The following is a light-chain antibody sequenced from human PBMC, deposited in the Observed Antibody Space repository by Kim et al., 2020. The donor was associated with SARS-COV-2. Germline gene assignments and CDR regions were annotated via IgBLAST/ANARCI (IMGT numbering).Light chain of an antibody. CDR1: QGINRD. V-gene: IGKV1-27*01. J-gene: IGKJ1*01. CDR3: QKYNSAPWT. Sequence: ASVGDGVAITVRASQGINRDLAWYRQRPGKVPKLLIYGASTLKSGVPSRFSGGGSGTDFTLTISGLQPEDVATYYCQKYNSAPWTFGQGTKVDIK. CDR2: GAS.